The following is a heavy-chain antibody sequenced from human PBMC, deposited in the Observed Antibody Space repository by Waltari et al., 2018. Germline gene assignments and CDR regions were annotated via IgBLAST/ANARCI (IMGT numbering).Heavy chain of an antibody. V-gene: IGHV3-23*01. CDR3: ATLYSDYADY. CDR1: SFPFRRYA. D-gene: IGHD4-4*01. J-gene: IGHJ4*02. Sequence: EVHLLESGGDLVHPGGSLRLSCAASSFPFRRYAMNWGRQAPGWGVEWVARVGGDGAAPIYADSVKGRFTISRDNSKTTLYLQMNSLRVEDTAVYYCATLYSDYADYWGQGTLVTVSS. CDR2: VGGDGAAP.